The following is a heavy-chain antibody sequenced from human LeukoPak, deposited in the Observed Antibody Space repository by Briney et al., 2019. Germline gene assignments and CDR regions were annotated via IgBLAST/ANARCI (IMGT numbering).Heavy chain of an antibody. Sequence: GGALRLSCAASGFIFSNAWMNWVRQTPEKGLEWVARIKSKTDGGTTDYAAPVRGRFTISRDDSKDTLYLQMNSLTADNAAVYYCSTIRLLEWNQYGDHWGQGTLVIVSS. V-gene: IGHV3-15*07. J-gene: IGHJ4*02. CDR2: IKSKTDGGTT. D-gene: IGHD3-3*01. CDR1: GFIFSNAW. CDR3: STIRLLEWNQYGDH.